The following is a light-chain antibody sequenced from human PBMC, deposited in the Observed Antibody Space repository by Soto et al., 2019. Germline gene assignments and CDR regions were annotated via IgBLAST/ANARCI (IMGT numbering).Light chain of an antibody. CDR3: QKYDNAPLT. J-gene: IGKJ4*01. CDR1: QGLNNF. V-gene: IGKV1-27*01. Sequence: DIQMTQSPSSLSASVGDRVTITCRASQGLNNFLAWHQQKPGKVPKVLIYATSTLQSGVPSRFSGSGSGTNFTLTICFLQPEDVATYFCQKYDNAPLTFAGGTKV. CDR2: ATS.